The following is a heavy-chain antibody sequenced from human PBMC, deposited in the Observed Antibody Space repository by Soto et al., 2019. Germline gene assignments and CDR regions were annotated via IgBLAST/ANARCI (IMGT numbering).Heavy chain of an antibody. D-gene: IGHD3-22*01. V-gene: IGHV4-59*01. Sequence: QVQLQESGPGLVKPSETLSLTCTVSGGSITSYYWSWIRQSPGKGLEWIGYIDYSGSTNYNPSLKSRVTISIDTSKDQFSLQLSSVTAADTAVYFCARDRYYYDSSGYSTDAFDLWGQGTMVTVSS. CDR2: IDYSGST. J-gene: IGHJ3*01. CDR3: ARDRYYYDSSGYSTDAFDL. CDR1: GGSITSYY.